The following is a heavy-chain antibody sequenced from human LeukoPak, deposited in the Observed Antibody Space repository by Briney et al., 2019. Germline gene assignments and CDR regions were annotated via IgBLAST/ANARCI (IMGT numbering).Heavy chain of an antibody. V-gene: IGHV3-53*04. CDR3: ARDLGPGVDI. CDR2: IYSGGST. J-gene: IGHJ3*02. Sequence: GGSLRLSCVGSGFTFSNFAMTWVRQAPGKGLEWVSVIYSGGSTYYADSVKGRFTISRHNSKNTLYLQMNSLRAEDTAVYYCARDLGPGVDIWGQGTMVTVSS. D-gene: IGHD7-27*01. CDR1: GFTFSNFA.